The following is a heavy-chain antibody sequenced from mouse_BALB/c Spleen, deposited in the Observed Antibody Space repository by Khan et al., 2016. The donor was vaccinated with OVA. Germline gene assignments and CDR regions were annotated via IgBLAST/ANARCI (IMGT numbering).Heavy chain of an antibody. CDR3: ARKDYDDYDPFPY. Sequence: EVQLQESGPGLVKPSQSLSLTCTVTGYSITSEYAWNWIRQFPGNKLEWMGYINYSGNTRFNPSLKSRTSITRDTSKNQFFLQLNSVTTEDTATYYYARKDYDDYDPFPYWGQGTLVTVSA. J-gene: IGHJ3*01. V-gene: IGHV3-2*02. CDR2: INYSGNT. D-gene: IGHD2-4*01. CDR1: GYSITSEYA.